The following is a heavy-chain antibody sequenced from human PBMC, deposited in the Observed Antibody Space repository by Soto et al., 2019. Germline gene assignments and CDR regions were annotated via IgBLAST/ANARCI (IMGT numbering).Heavy chain of an antibody. CDR1: GDSVSSNSAA. J-gene: IGHJ6*02. Sequence: SQTLSLTCTISGDSVSSNSAAWNWIRQSPSRGLEWLGRTYYRSKWYNDYAVSVKSRITINPDTSKNQFSLQLNSVTPEDTAVYYCAREAPSLWFGELLHIYYYYGMDVWGQGTTATVSS. V-gene: IGHV6-1*01. CDR3: AREAPSLWFGELLHIYYYYGMDV. CDR2: TYYRSKWYN. D-gene: IGHD3-10*01.